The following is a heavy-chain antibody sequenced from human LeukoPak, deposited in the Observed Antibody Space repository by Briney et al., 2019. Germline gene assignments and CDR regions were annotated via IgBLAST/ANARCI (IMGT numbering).Heavy chain of an antibody. Sequence: SETLSLTCTVSGGSISSYYWSWIRQPAGKGLEWIGRIYTSGSTNYNPSLKSRVTISVDKSKNQFSLNLSPVTAADTAVYYCARGYSGYCFDYWGQGTLVTVSS. D-gene: IGHD5-18*01. V-gene: IGHV4-4*07. J-gene: IGHJ4*02. CDR1: GGSISSYY. CDR2: IYTSGST. CDR3: ARGYSGYCFDY.